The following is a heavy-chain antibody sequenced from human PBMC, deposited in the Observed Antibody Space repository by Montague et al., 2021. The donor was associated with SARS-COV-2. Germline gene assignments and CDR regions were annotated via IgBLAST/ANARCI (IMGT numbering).Heavy chain of an antibody. Sequence: SETLSLTCTVSGGSISSSSYYWGWIRQPPGKGLEWIGSIYYSGSTHYNPSLKSRVTISVDTSKNQFSLKLSSVTAADTAEYYCARHPLGYCSSTSCYVGWGQGTLVTVSS. V-gene: IGHV4-39*01. CDR1: GGSISSSSYY. CDR2: IYYSGST. CDR3: ARHPLGYCSSTSCYVG. D-gene: IGHD2-2*01. J-gene: IGHJ4*02.